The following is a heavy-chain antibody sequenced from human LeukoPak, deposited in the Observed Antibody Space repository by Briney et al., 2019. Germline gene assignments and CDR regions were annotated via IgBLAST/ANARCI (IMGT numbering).Heavy chain of an antibody. CDR1: GFTFSSYA. D-gene: IGHD2-2*02. J-gene: IGHJ4*02. CDR3: AKGPSRYCSSTSCYRYFDY. V-gene: IGHV3-23*01. Sequence: SGGSLRLSCAASGFTFSSYAMSWVRQAPGKGLEWVSAISGSGGCTYYADSVKGRFTISRDSSKNTLYLQMNSLRAEDTAVYYCAKGPSRYCSSTSCYRYFDYWGQGTLVTVSS. CDR2: ISGSGGCT.